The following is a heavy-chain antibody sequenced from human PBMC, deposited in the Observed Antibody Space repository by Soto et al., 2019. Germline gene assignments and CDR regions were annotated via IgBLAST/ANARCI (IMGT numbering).Heavy chain of an antibody. V-gene: IGHV4-31*03. CDR1: VGSISSGNDS. CDR3: ARGLRYFEP. Sequence: SETLSLTCTVSVGSISSGNDSWSWIRQHPGKGLEWIGYIYFSGSTYHNPSLKSRVTISVDTSKNQFSLKLSSVTAADTAVYYCARGLRYFEPWGEGTLVTVSS. J-gene: IGHJ5*02. D-gene: IGHD3-9*01. CDR2: IYFSGST.